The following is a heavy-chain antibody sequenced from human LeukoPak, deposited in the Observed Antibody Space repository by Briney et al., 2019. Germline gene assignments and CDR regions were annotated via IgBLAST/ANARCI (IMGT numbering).Heavy chain of an antibody. Sequence: SETLSLTCTVSGGSISSYYWSWIWQPPGKGLEWIGSIYYSGSTYYNPSLKSRVTISVDTSKNQFSLKLSSVTAADTAVYYCARQHGNYGRLVWFDYWGQGTLVTVSS. CDR1: GGSISSYY. V-gene: IGHV4-59*05. J-gene: IGHJ4*02. D-gene: IGHD4-17*01. CDR3: ARQHGNYGRLVWFDY. CDR2: IYYSGST.